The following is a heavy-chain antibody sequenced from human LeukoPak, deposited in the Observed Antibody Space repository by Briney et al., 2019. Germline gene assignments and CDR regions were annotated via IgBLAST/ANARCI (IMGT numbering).Heavy chain of an antibody. CDR3: ARDRGWDSGWYLGY. V-gene: IGHV3-7*01. D-gene: IGHD6-19*01. Sequence: PGGSLRLSCAASGFTFSSYWMSWVRQAPGKGLEWVANIKQDGSEKYYVDSVKGRFTISRDNAKNSLYLQMNSLRAEDTAVYYCARDRGWDSGWYLGYWGQGTLVTVSS. J-gene: IGHJ4*02. CDR1: GFTFSSYW. CDR2: IKQDGSEK.